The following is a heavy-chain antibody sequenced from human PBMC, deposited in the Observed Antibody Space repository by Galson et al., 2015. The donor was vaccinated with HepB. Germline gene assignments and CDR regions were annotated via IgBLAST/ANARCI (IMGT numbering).Heavy chain of an antibody. Sequence: CAISGDSVSSNSATWNWIRQSPSRGLEWLGRTYYRSKWYNDYAVSVKSRITINPDTARNQFSLQLNSVTPEDTAVYYCARQVVEDYYCGMGVWGQGTTVTVSS. J-gene: IGHJ6*02. V-gene: IGHV6-1*01. CDR1: GDSVSSNSAT. CDR3: ARQVVEDYYCGMGV. D-gene: IGHD6-6*01. CDR2: TYYRSKWYN.